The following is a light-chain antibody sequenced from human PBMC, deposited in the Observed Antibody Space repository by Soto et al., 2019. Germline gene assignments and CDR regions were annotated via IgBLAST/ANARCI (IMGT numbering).Light chain of an antibody. Sequence: EVVMAQSPATLSVSPGESVTLSCRASQSINNDLAWYQQKVGQGPRLLIYGASTRATGIPARFSGSGSGTEFTLTISSLQSEDSAVYYCQQYNKWPPLTFGGGTKVEIK. CDR1: QSINND. CDR2: GAS. J-gene: IGKJ4*01. V-gene: IGKV3-15*01. CDR3: QQYNKWPPLT.